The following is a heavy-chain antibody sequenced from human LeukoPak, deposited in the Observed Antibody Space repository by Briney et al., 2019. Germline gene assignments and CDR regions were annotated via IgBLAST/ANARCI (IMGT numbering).Heavy chain of an antibody. V-gene: IGHV3-23*01. CDR2: ISVSDDST. CDR1: GFTSSGYT. J-gene: IGHJ4*02. D-gene: IGHD2-2*01. CDR3: ARDRYCVSTNCPYDC. Sequence: GGSLRLSCAASGFTSSGYTMNWVRQSPGKGLEWVSGISVSDDSTYYADSVKGRFTISRDTSSNMLYLQMNGLRAEDTAVYYCARDRYCVSTNCPYDCWGQGAPVTVSS.